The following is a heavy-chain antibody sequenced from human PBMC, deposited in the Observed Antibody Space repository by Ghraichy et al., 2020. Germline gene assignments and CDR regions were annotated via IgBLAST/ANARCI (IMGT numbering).Heavy chain of an antibody. CDR3: ARASAVVRFYYYDGMDV. CDR1: GFTLSSYS. D-gene: IGHD4-23*01. Sequence: GALRLSCAASGFTLSSYSINWVRQAPGKGLEWISYITSSGKFISYADSVKGRFTVSRDNARNALYLQMNSLRGEDTAVYYCARASAVVRFYYYDGMDVWGQGTTVTVSS. J-gene: IGHJ6*02. V-gene: IGHV3-48*01. CDR2: ITSSGKFI.